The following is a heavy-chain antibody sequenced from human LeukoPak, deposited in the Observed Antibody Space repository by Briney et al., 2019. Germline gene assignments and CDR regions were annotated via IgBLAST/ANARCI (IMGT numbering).Heavy chain of an antibody. CDR1: GFTFSSYS. J-gene: IGHJ3*02. V-gene: IGHV3-48*01. CDR3: ARDAVTIFGVVDAFDI. CDR2: ISSSSSTI. D-gene: IGHD3-3*01. Sequence: GGSLRLSCAASGFTFSSYSMNWVRQAPGKGLEWVSYISSSSSTIYYADSVKGRFTISRDNAKNSLYLQMNSLRAEDTAVYYCARDAVTIFGVVDAFDIWGQGTMVTVSS.